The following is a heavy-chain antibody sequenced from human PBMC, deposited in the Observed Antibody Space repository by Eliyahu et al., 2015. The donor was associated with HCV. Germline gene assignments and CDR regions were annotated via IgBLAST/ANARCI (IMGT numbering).Heavy chain of an antibody. Sequence: EVQLLESGGGSVQPGGSLRLSCVVSGFTFSSXAMHWVRQAPGKGLEWVPTISGGGASTYYAESVKGRFTVSRDSSKNTVYLQMNSLRVDDTAIYYCAKDRGTLRSFDFWGQGSLVTVSS. CDR2: ISGGGAST. CDR3: AKDRGTLRSFDF. D-gene: IGHD3-10*01. J-gene: IGHJ4*02. V-gene: IGHV3-23*01. CDR1: GFTFSSXA.